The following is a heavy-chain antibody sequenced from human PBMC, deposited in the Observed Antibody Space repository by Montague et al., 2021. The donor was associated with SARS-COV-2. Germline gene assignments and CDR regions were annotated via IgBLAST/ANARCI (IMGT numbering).Heavy chain of an antibody. D-gene: IGHD3-9*01. V-gene: IGHV4-34*01. CDR1: GGSFSGYY. CDR3: ARAPDYDILTGDLTEGFVF. J-gene: IGHJ4*02. Sequence: SETLSLTCAVYGGSFSGYYWSWIRQPPGKGLEWIGEINHSGSTNYNPSLKSRVTISVDTSKSQFSLKVSSVTAADTAVYFCARAPDYDILTGDLTEGFVFWGQGTLVTVSS. CDR2: INHSGST.